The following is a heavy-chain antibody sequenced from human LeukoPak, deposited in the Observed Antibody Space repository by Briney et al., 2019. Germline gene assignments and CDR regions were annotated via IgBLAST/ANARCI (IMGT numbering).Heavy chain of an antibody. J-gene: IGHJ5*02. CDR2: IIPIFGSA. Sequence: SVKVSCKASRGTFTSYAISWVRQAPGQGLEWMGGIIPIFGSANYAQKFQDRVTITADKSTITAYMELTSLRAEDTAVYYCARSLVVGATYPYHWGQGTLVTVSS. D-gene: IGHD1-26*01. V-gene: IGHV1-69*06. CDR1: RGTFTSYA. CDR3: ARSLVVGATYPYH.